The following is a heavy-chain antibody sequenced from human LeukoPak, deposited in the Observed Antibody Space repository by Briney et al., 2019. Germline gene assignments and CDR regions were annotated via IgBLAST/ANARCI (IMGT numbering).Heavy chain of an antibody. D-gene: IGHD3-10*01. CDR1: GGTFSSYA. V-gene: IGHV1-69*13. Sequence: ASVKLSCXASGGTFSSYAISWVRQAPGQGLEWMGGIIPIFGTANYAQKFQGRVTITADESTSTAYMELSSLRSEDTAVYYCARDAAGGGLIDYWGQGTLVTVSS. CDR2: IIPIFGTA. J-gene: IGHJ4*02. CDR3: ARDAAGGGLIDY.